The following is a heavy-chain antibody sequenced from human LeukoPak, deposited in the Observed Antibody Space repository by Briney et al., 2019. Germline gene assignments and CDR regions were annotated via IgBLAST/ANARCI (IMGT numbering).Heavy chain of an antibody. J-gene: IGHJ4*02. CDR3: AKSKQWLGSLSDY. V-gene: IGHV3-48*01. Sequence: GGSLRLSCAASGFTFSSYSMNWVRQAPGKGLEWVSYISSSSSTIYYADSVKGRFTISRDNSKNTLYLQMNSLRAEDTAVYYCAKSKQWLGSLSDYWGQGTLVTVSS. D-gene: IGHD6-19*01. CDR2: ISSSSSTI. CDR1: GFTFSSYS.